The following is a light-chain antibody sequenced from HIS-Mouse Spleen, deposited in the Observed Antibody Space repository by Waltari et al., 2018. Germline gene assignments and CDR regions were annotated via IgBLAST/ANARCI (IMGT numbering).Light chain of an antibody. CDR2: DVS. J-gene: IGLJ2*01. CDR1: SSDVGGYNY. Sequence: QSALTQPASVSGSPGQSITISCTGTSSDVGGYNYVSWYQQHPGKAPKLMIYDVSTRPSGVSNRFSGYKSGNTASLPISRLQAEAEADYYCSSYPSSRTQIVGGGTKLTVL. V-gene: IGLV2-14*03. CDR3: SSYPSSRTQI.